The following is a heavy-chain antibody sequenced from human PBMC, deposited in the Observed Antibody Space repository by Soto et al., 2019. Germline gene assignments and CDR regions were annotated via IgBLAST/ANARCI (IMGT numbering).Heavy chain of an antibody. J-gene: IGHJ3*02. CDR3: ARFFDTCGSLGEGALDI. CDR1: GGSVNSDNW. Sequence: QVRLQESGPGLVKPSGTLSLTCAVSGGSVNSDNWWSWVRQSPGKGLEWFGEIYHSGSTNYNPSLKGRATISVDYSKNQFFLKLTSVTSADTAVDYCARFFDTCGSLGEGALDIWGRGTLVPVSS. D-gene: IGHD2-21*01. V-gene: IGHV4-4*02. CDR2: IYHSGST.